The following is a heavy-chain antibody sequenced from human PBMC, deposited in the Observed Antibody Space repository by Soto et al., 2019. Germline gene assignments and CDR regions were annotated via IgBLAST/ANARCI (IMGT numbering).Heavy chain of an antibody. Sequence: GGSLRLSCAASRFTFSSYGMHWVRQAPGKGLEWVAVISYDGSNKYYADSVKGRFTISRDNSKNTLYLQMNSLRAEDTAVYYCAKETYGYPFDYWGQGTLVTVSS. V-gene: IGHV3-30*18. CDR2: ISYDGSNK. D-gene: IGHD5-12*01. J-gene: IGHJ4*02. CDR3: AKETYGYPFDY. CDR1: RFTFSSYG.